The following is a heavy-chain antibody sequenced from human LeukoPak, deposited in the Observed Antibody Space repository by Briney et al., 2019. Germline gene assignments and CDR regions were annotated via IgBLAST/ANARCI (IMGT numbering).Heavy chain of an antibody. CDR2: INHSRST. Sequence: SETLSLTCAVYGGSFSGYYWSWIRQPPGKGLEWIGEINHSRSTNYNPSLKSRVTISVDTSKNQFSLKLSSVTAADTAVYYCAPYTVTTLSIDYWGQGTLVTVSS. V-gene: IGHV4-34*01. CDR1: GGSFSGYY. J-gene: IGHJ4*02. CDR3: APYTVTTLSIDY. D-gene: IGHD4-17*01.